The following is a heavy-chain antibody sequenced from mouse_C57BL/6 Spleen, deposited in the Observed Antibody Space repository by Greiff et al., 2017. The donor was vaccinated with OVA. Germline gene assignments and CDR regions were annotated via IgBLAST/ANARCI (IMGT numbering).Heavy chain of an antibody. CDR1: GYTFTSYW. V-gene: IGHV1-59*01. CDR3: ARAFYGNYYAMDY. Sequence: LQQPGAELVRPGTSVKLSCKASGYTFTSYWMHWVKQRPGQGLEWIGVIDPSDSYTNYNQKFKGKATLTVDTSSSTAYMQLSSLTSEDSAVYYCARAFYGNYYAMDYWGQGTSVTVSS. CDR2: IDPSDSYT. J-gene: IGHJ4*01. D-gene: IGHD2-1*01.